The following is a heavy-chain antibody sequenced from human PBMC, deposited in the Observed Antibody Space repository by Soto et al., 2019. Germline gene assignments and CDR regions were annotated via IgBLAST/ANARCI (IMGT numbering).Heavy chain of an antibody. Sequence: ASVKVSCKASGYTFTSYGMHWVRQAPGQRLEWMGWINAGNGNTKYSQKFQGRVTITRDTSASTAYMELSSLRSEDTAVYYCAREVDCSGGSCYYYYGMDVWGQGTTVTVSS. D-gene: IGHD2-15*01. V-gene: IGHV1-3*01. CDR3: AREVDCSGGSCYYYYGMDV. CDR1: GYTFTSYG. CDR2: INAGNGNT. J-gene: IGHJ6*02.